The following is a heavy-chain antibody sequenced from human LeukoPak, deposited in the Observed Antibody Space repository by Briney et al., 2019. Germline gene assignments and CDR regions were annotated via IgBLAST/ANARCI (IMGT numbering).Heavy chain of an antibody. V-gene: IGHV3-7*01. CDR2: IKQDGSEK. J-gene: IGHJ4*02. Sequence: GGSLRLSCAASGFTFSSYWMSWVRQAPGKGLEWVANIKQDGSEKYYVDSVKGRFTISRDNAKNSLYLQMNSLRAEDTAVYYCARDYSYGYVFFDYWGQGTLVTVSS. CDR3: ARDYSYGYVFFDY. CDR1: GFTFSSYW. D-gene: IGHD5-18*01.